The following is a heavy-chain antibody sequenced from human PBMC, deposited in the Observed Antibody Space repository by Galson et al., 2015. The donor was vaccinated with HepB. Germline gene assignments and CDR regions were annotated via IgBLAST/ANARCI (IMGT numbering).Heavy chain of an antibody. CDR3: ARRGETYCSSTSCYQGVSYFDY. CDR1: GYTFTSYA. J-gene: IGHJ4*02. CDR2: INAGNGNT. V-gene: IGHV1-3*01. Sequence: SVKVSCKASGYTFTSYAMHWVRQAPGQRLEWMGWINAGNGNTKYSQKFQGRVTITRDTSASTAYMELSSLRSEDTAVYYCARRGETYCSSTSCYQGVSYFDYWGQGTLVTVSS. D-gene: IGHD2-2*01.